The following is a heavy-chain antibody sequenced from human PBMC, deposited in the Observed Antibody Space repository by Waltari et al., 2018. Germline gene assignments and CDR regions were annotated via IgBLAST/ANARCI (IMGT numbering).Heavy chain of an antibody. CDR2: IRSQTDGGTA. CDR3: TTLRWYQIGY. D-gene: IGHD2-15*01. V-gene: IGHV3-15*01. Sequence: EVQLVASGGGLVKPGGSLSLSCATSEFTFSNSWMGWVRQAPGKGLEWVGRIRSQTDGGTADYAAPVKDRFTISRDDSKNTLYLQMNGLKTEDTAVYYCTTLRWYQIGYWGQGTLVSVSS. CDR1: EFTFSNSW. J-gene: IGHJ4*02.